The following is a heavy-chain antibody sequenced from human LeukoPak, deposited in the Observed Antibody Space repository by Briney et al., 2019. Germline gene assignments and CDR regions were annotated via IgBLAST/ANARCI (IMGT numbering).Heavy chain of an antibody. D-gene: IGHD3-3*01. CDR2: IIPLLGIA. CDR3: AMTIFGVVIIAGWFDP. Sequence: GASVKVSCKASGGTFSSYTISWVRQAPGQGLEWMGRIIPLLGIANYAQKFQGRVTITADKSTSTAYMELSSLRSEDTAVYYCAMTIFGVVIIAGWFDPWGQGTLVTVSS. J-gene: IGHJ5*02. CDR1: GGTFSSYT. V-gene: IGHV1-69*02.